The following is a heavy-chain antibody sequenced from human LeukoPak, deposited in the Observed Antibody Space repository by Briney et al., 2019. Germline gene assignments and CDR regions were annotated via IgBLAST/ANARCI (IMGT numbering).Heavy chain of an antibody. V-gene: IGHV4-59*01. Sequence: PSETLSLTCTVSGGSISSYYWSCIRQPPGKGLEWIGYIYYSGSTNYNPSLKSRVTISVDTSKNQFSLKLSSVTAADTAVYYCARDGGAVDYWGQGTLVTVSS. CDR2: IYYSGST. D-gene: IGHD3-16*01. CDR1: GGSISSYY. CDR3: ARDGGAVDY. J-gene: IGHJ4*02.